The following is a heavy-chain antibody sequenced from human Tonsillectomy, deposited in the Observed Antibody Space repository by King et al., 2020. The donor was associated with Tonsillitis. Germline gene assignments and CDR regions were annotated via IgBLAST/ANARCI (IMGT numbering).Heavy chain of an antibody. Sequence: VQLVEAGGGVVQPGRSLRLSCAASGFTFSNYGMHWVRQAPGQGLEWVAVIWYDGRNQYYADSVRGRFTISRDNSNKKLYLQMNRMRAEDTAVYYCARCYDVSHYDFWIGLPYDSFDIWGQGTMVTVSS. V-gene: IGHV3-33*01. J-gene: IGHJ3*02. CDR3: ARCYDVSHYDFWIGLPYDSFDI. CDR1: GFTFSNYG. D-gene: IGHD3-3*01. CDR2: IWYDGRNQ.